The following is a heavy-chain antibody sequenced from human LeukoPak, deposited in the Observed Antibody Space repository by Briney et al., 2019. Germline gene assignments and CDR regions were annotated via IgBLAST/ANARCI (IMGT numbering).Heavy chain of an antibody. CDR1: GFTFSSYA. D-gene: IGHD4-17*01. J-gene: IGHJ5*02. CDR3: AKERYYNDYGNWFDP. CDR2: VSGGGGST. V-gene: IGHV3-23*01. Sequence: GGSLRLSCAASGFTFSSYAMSCVRQAPGKGLEWVSAVSGGGGSTYYADSVKGRFTVSRDNSKNTLNLQMNSLRAEDTAVYYCAKERYYNDYGNWFDPWGQGTLVTVSS.